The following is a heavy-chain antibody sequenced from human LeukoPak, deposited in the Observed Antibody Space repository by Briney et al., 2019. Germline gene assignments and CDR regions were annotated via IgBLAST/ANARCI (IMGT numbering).Heavy chain of an antibody. CDR2: IRSKAYGGTT. CDR3: TWYYDFWSGYYTGIDY. Sequence: GGSLRLSXTASGFTFGDYAMSWVRQAPGKGLEWVGFIRSKAYGGTTEYAASVKGRFTISRDDSKSIAYLQMNSLKTEDTAVYYCTWYYDFWSGYYTGIDYWGQGTLVTVSS. CDR1: GFTFGDYA. J-gene: IGHJ4*02. V-gene: IGHV3-49*04. D-gene: IGHD3-3*01.